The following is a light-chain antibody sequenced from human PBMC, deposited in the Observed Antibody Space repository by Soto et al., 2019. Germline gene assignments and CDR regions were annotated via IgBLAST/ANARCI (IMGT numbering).Light chain of an antibody. Sequence: DIQMTQSPSTLSASVVDRVTITFRSSQSISSWLAWYQQKPGKAPKLLIYDASSLESGVPSRFSGSGSGTEFTLTISSLQPDDFATYYCQQYNSYSFWTFGQGTKVDIK. CDR2: DAS. CDR1: QSISSW. J-gene: IGKJ1*01. CDR3: QQYNSYSFWT. V-gene: IGKV1-5*01.